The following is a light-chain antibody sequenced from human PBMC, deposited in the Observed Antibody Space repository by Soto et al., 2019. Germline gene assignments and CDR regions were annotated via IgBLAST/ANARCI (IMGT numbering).Light chain of an antibody. CDR3: SSYGGSNNYV. Sequence: QSALTQPPSASGFPGQSVTISCTGTSSDVGGYNYVSWYRHHPGKAPQLMIYEVNKRPSGVPDRFSGSKSGNTASLTVSGLQAEDEADYYCSSYGGSNNYVFGSGTKLTVL. CDR2: EVN. CDR1: SSDVGGYNY. J-gene: IGLJ1*01. V-gene: IGLV2-8*01.